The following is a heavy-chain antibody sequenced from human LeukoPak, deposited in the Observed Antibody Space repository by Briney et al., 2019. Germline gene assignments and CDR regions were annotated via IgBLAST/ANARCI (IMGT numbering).Heavy chain of an antibody. V-gene: IGHV1-46*01. CDR2: INPSGGST. CDR3: ARDLGTGTTSYYYYGMDV. CDR1: GYTLTSYY. Sequence: ASVKVSCKASGYTLTSYYMHWVRQAPGQGLEWMGIINPSGGSTSYAQKFQGRVTMTRDTSTSTVYMELSSLRSEDTAVYYCARDLGTGTTSYYYYGMDVWGQGTTVTVSS. D-gene: IGHD1-7*01. J-gene: IGHJ6*02.